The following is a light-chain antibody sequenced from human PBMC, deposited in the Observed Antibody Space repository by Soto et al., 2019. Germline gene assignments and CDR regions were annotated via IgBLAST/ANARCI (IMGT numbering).Light chain of an antibody. J-gene: IGKJ4*01. Sequence: DIQMTQSPSTLSASVGDRVTITCRASQSISSWLAWYQQKPGKAPKLLIYDAYSLESGTPSRFSGRRSGTEFTLAIASVQPGDFATYYCQQYSSYSPLTFGGGTKVEIK. CDR2: DAY. CDR1: QSISSW. CDR3: QQYSSYSPLT. V-gene: IGKV1-5*01.